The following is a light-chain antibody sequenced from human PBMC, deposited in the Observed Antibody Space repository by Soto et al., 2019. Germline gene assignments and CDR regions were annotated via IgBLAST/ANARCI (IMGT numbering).Light chain of an antibody. CDR3: QSYDSSGVV. J-gene: IGLJ2*01. CDR2: GNS. CDR1: SSNIGAGYD. V-gene: IGLV1-40*01. Sequence: QSVLTQSPSVSGAPGQRATISCTGTSSNIGAGYDVHWYQQLPGTAPKLLIFGNSNRFPGVPDRFSGSKSGTSASLAITGLQAEDEADYYCQSYDSSGVVFGGGTKVTV.